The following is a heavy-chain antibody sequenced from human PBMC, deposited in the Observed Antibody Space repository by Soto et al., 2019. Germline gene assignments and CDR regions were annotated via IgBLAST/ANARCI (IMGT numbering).Heavy chain of an antibody. CDR3: ARALGSWGSYYFDP. CDR2: IYWDDDK. CDR1: GFSLDTWGVG. D-gene: IGHD3-16*01. J-gene: IGHJ4*02. Sequence: QITLKESGPTLVRPTQTLTLTCTVSGFSLDTWGVGVGWIRQSPGKAPEWLALIYWDDDKSYSPSLTNILTITKDTSKHQVVLTLTNMDPVDTVTYYCARALGSWGSYYFDPWGQGTLVTVSS. V-gene: IGHV2-5*02.